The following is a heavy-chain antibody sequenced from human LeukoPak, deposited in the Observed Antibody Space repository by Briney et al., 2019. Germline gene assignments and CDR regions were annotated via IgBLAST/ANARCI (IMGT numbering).Heavy chain of an antibody. CDR3: ARQRQQLVKRIDY. D-gene: IGHD6-13*01. J-gene: IGHJ4*02. CDR2: IYYSGST. Sequence: PSETLSLTCTVSGGSISSYYWSWIRQPPGKGLEWIGYIYYSGSTNYNPSLKSRVTISVDTSKNQFSLKLSSVTAADTAVYYCARQRQQLVKRIDYWGQGTLVTVSS. CDR1: GGSISSYY. V-gene: IGHV4-59*08.